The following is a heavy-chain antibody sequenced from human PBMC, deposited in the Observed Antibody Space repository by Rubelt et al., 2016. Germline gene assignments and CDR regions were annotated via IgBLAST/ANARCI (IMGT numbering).Heavy chain of an antibody. D-gene: IGHD3-3*02. CDR1: GYTFTAYF. CDR3: AREIRRTV. V-gene: IGHV1-18*04. J-gene: IGHJ4*02. Sequence: QVQLVQSGAEVKKPGASVKVSCKASGYTFTAYFMHWVRQAPGQGFEWMGWISAYNGNTNYAQKFKGRVTMTTDTSTSSAYMELRGLRSDDTTVYYCAREIRRTVWGQGTLVTVSS. CDR2: ISAYNGNT.